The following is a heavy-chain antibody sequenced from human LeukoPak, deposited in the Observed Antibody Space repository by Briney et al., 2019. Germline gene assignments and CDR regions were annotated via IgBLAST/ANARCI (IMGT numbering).Heavy chain of an antibody. CDR3: ARDGVLMSGYFYYGRDYYFYMDV. CDR1: GFTFSSYA. V-gene: IGHV3-30-3*01. CDR2: ISYDGSNK. J-gene: IGHJ6*03. D-gene: IGHD3-22*01. Sequence: GGSLRLSCAASGFTFSSYAMHWVRQAPGKGLEWVAVISYDGSNKYFADSVKGRFTISRDNSKNTVYLQMNSLRAEDTAVYYCARDGVLMSGYFYYGRDYYFYMDVWGKGTTVTVSS.